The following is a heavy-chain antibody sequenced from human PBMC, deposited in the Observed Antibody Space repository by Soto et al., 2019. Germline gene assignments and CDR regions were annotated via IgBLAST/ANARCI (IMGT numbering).Heavy chain of an antibody. CDR1: GGSISSYY. CDR3: ARHNYGSGSTYFDY. D-gene: IGHD3-10*01. Sequence: SETLSLTWTVSGGSISSYYWSWIRQPPGKGLEWIGYIYYSGSTNYNPSLKSRVTISVDTSKNQFSLKLNSMTAADTAVYYCARHNYGSGSTYFDYWGQGTLVIVSS. J-gene: IGHJ4*02. CDR2: IYYSGST. V-gene: IGHV4-59*08.